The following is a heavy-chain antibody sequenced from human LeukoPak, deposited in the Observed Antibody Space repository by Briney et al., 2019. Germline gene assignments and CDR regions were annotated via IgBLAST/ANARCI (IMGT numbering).Heavy chain of an antibody. CDR2: INHSGST. V-gene: IGHV4-34*01. CDR1: GFTVSSNY. D-gene: IGHD4-11*01. J-gene: IGHJ6*02. Sequence: PGGSLRLSCAASGFTVSSNYMSWVRQPPGKGLEWIGVINHSGSTNYNPSLKSRVTISVDTSKNQFSLRLSSVTAADTAVYYCARDYSNYAYYYYGMDVWGQGTTVTVSS. CDR3: ARDYSNYAYYYYGMDV.